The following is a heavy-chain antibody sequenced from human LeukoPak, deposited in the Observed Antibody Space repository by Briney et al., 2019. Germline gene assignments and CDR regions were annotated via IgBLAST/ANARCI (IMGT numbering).Heavy chain of an antibody. CDR1: GYSFTYAW. V-gene: IGHV3-15*01. Sequence: GGSLRLSCVASGYSFTYAWMSWVRQAPGKGLQWVGHIRSETDGATTDYAAAVQGRFTISRDDSKKMLYLEMNSLKTEDTAVYYCTTDLNQRLKWFGNPLDHWGQGTPVTVSS. CDR3: TTDLNQRLKWFGNPLDH. D-gene: IGHD3-10*01. J-gene: IGHJ4*02. CDR2: IRSETDGATT.